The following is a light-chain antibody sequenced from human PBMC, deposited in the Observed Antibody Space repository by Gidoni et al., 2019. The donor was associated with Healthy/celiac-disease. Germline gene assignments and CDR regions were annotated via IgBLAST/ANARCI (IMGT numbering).Light chain of an antibody. CDR1: QSVSSY. Sequence: EIVLTQSPATLSLSPGERATLSCRASQSVSSYLAWYQQKPGQAPRPLIYDASNRATGIPARFSGSGSGTDFTLTISSLEPEDFAVYYCQQRSNWRCSFGQGTKLEIK. J-gene: IGKJ2*04. V-gene: IGKV3-11*01. CDR2: DAS. CDR3: QQRSNWRCS.